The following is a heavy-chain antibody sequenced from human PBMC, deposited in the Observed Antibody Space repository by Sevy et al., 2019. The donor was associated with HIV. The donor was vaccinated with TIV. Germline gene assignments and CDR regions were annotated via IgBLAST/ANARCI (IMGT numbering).Heavy chain of an antibody. CDR1: GDSVSSNSAA. D-gene: IGHD2-15*01. V-gene: IGHV6-1*01. Sequence: SQTPSLTCAISGDSVSSNSAAWNWIRQSPSRGLEWLGRTYYRSKWYNDYAVSVKSRITINPDTSNNQFSLQLNSVTPEDTAVYYCARAGGGGYCSGGSCYSSYYYFYGMDVWGQGTTVTVSS. J-gene: IGHJ6*02. CDR2: TYYRSKWYN. CDR3: ARAGGGGYCSGGSCYSSYYYFYGMDV.